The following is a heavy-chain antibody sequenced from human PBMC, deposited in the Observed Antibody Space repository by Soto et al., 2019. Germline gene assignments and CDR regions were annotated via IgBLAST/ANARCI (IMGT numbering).Heavy chain of an antibody. V-gene: IGHV4-34*01. J-gene: IGHJ6*03. CDR2: INHSGST. Sequence: SETLSLTCAVYGGSFSGYYWSWIRQPPGKGLEWIGEINHSGSTNYNPSLKSRVTISVDTSKNQFSLKLSSVTAADTAVYYCARGGVNWNYNYYYYYMDVWGKGTTVTVSS. D-gene: IGHD1-7*01. CDR3: ARGGVNWNYNYYYYYMDV. CDR1: GGSFSGYY.